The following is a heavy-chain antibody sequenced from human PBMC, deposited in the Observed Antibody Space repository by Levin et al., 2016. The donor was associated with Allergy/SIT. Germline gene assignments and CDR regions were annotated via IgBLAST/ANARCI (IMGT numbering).Heavy chain of an antibody. D-gene: IGHD3-10*01. CDR2: INPVSGYT. CDR3: ARTASYAFDH. Sequence: ASVKVSCKASGYTFTKYTLHWVRQAPGQRLEWMAWINPVSGYTEYSQTFQGRVTVTRDRSASTVYMQLSSLTSGDTAVYFCARTASYAFDHWGQGTLVTVTS. V-gene: IGHV1-3*01. J-gene: IGHJ4*02. CDR1: GYTFTKYT.